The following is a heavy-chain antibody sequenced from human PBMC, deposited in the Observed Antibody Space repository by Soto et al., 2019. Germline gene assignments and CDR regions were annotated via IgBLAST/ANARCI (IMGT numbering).Heavy chain of an antibody. D-gene: IGHD1-26*01. J-gene: IGHJ4*02. CDR1: GGSISTYY. CDR2: ISYNETT. Sequence: PSETLSLTCTVSGGSISTYYRTWIRQPPGNGLEWIGFISYNETTNYNPSLKSRVTMSLDTSKNQLSLRLSSVTTADTAVYYCARYSGTYYVYWGQGTLVTVS. V-gene: IGHV4-59*01. CDR3: ARYSGTYYVY.